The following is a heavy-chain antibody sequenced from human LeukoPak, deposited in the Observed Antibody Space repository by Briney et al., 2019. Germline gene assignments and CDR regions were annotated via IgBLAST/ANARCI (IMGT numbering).Heavy chain of an antibody. J-gene: IGHJ4*02. CDR3: AKPNMGYWAIDS. D-gene: IGHD1-26*01. Sequence: PGGSLRLSCAASGFTFSNAWMSWVRQAPGKGLEWVSGISGSGGSTYYADSVRGRFTISRDNSKNMVYLQMNSLRAEDTAVYYCAKPNMGYWAIDSWGQGTLVTVSS. CDR2: ISGSGGST. CDR1: GFTFSNAW. V-gene: IGHV3-23*01.